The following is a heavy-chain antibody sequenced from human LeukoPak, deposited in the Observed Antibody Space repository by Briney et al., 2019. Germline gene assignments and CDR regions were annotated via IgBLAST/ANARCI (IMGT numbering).Heavy chain of an antibody. CDR3: ARTGRRYYDSSGYLGY. CDR1: GGSFSGYY. CDR2: INHSGST. D-gene: IGHD3-22*01. J-gene: IGHJ4*02. V-gene: IGHV4-34*01. Sequence: SETLSLTCAVYGGSFSGYYWSWIRQPPGKGLEWIGEINHSGSTNYNPSLKSRVTISVDTSKNQFSLKLSSVTAADTAVYYCARTGRRYYDSSGYLGYWGQGTLVTVSS.